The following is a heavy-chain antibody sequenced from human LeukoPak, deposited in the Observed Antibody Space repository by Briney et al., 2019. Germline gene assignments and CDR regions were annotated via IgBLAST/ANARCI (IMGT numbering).Heavy chain of an antibody. V-gene: IGHV1-18*01. J-gene: IGHJ5*02. D-gene: IGHD3-22*01. CDR2: ISAYNGNT. Sequence: ASVKVSCKASGYTFTSYCTSWVRQAPGQGLEWMGWISAYNGNTNYAQKLQGRVTMTTDTSTSTAYMELRSLRSDDTAVYYCARAEYYYDSSGYWNWFDPWGQGTLVTVSS. CDR1: GYTFTSYC. CDR3: ARAEYYYDSSGYWNWFDP.